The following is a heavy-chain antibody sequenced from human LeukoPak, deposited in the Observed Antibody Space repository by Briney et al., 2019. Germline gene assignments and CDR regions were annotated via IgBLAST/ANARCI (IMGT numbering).Heavy chain of an antibody. Sequence: SSETLSLTCTVSGGSVSGGSYYWGWIRQPPGKGLEWIGSIYYSGTTYYNPSLKSRVTISVDTSKDQFSLEVSSVTATDTAVYFRARHLGRAYNYALPRLDYWGQGSLVTVSS. J-gene: IGHJ4*02. CDR3: ARHLGRAYNYALPRLDY. CDR2: IYYSGTT. D-gene: IGHD5-18*01. CDR1: GGSVSGGSYY. V-gene: IGHV4-39*01.